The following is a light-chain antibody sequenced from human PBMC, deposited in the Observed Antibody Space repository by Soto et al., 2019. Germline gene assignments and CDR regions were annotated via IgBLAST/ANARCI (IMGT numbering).Light chain of an antibody. CDR3: CSYAGSSTGV. Sequence: SALTQPASVSGSPGQSITLSCTGTSSDVGSYNLVSWYQQHPGKAPKLMIYEVSKRPSGVSNRFSGSKSGNTASLTISGLQAEDEADYYCCSYAGSSTGVFGGGTKLTVL. CDR1: SSDVGSYNL. V-gene: IGLV2-23*02. J-gene: IGLJ2*01. CDR2: EVS.